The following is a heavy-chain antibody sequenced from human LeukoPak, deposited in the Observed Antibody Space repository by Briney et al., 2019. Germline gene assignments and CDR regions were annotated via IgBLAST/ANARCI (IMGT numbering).Heavy chain of an antibody. Sequence: SETLSLTCTVSGGSISSSSYYWGWIRQPPGKGLEWIGSIYYSGSTYYNPSLKGRVTISVDTSKNQFSLKLSSVTAADTAVYYCARRSWFDPWGQGTLVTVSS. CDR3: ARRSWFDP. CDR1: GGSISSSSYY. J-gene: IGHJ5*02. V-gene: IGHV4-39*01. CDR2: IYYSGST.